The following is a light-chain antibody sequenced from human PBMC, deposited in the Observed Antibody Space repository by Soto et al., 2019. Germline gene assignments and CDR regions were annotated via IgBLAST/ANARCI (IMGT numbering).Light chain of an antibody. CDR2: AAS. CDR1: RSLSSSY. CDR3: QQQGT. J-gene: IGKJ2*01. V-gene: IGKV3-20*01. Sequence: DIVLSQSPGTLSLSPEERATLSCRASRSLSSSYVVWYQQKPGQAPRLLIYAASRRATGIPDRFSGSGSATEYIFTISRLKPEDFAVYYCQQQGTFGQGTKVDIK.